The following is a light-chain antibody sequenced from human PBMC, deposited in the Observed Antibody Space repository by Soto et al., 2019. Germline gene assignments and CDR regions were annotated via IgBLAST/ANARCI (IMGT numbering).Light chain of an antibody. V-gene: IGKV3-11*01. CDR3: QQRSNWPLT. Sequence: EIVLTHSPATLSLSPGEIATLSFRSSQSVSSYLAWYQQKPGQAPRLLIYDASNRATGIPARFSGSGSGTDFTLAISSLEPEDFAVYYCQQRSNWPLTFGGGTKVDIK. CDR2: DAS. CDR1: QSVSSY. J-gene: IGKJ4*01.